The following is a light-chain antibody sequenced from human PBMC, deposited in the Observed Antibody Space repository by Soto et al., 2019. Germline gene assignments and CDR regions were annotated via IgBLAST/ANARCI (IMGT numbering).Light chain of an antibody. CDR1: SSNIGAGYD. V-gene: IGLV1-40*01. Sequence: QAVVTQPPSVSGAPGQRVTISCTGSSSNIGAGYDVHWYQQLPGTAPKLLIYGNSNRPSGVPDRFSGSKSGTSASLAITGLQAADEADYYCQSYDSSLSGYVFGPGTKLTVL. CDR2: GNS. J-gene: IGLJ1*01. CDR3: QSYDSSLSGYV.